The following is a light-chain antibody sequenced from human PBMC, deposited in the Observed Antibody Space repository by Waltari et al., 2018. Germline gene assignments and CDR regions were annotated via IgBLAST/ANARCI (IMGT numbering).Light chain of an antibody. CDR1: SNNVGYQG. J-gene: IGLJ3*02. CDR3: SAWDSSLSAWV. Sequence: QAGLTQPLSMSKDLRQTATLTCTGNSNNVGYQGAAWLQQHQGNPPKLLSYRNNDRPSGISERFSASRSGNTASLTISGLQPEDEADYYCSAWDSSLSAWVFGGGTKLTVL. CDR2: RNN. V-gene: IGLV10-54*01.